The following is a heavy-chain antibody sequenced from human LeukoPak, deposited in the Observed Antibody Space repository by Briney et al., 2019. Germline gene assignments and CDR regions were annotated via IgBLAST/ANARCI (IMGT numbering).Heavy chain of an antibody. CDR1: GFTFSSYW. Sequence: GGSLRLSCAASGFTFSSYWMSWVRQAPGKGLEWVAIIKEDGSEKYYVDSVKGRFTISRDNAKNSLYLQLNSLRAEDTAVYYCARGRFLLSAFNIWGQGTMVTVSP. V-gene: IGHV3-7*03. CDR3: ARGRFLLSAFNI. D-gene: IGHD2/OR15-2a*01. J-gene: IGHJ3*02. CDR2: IKEDGSEK.